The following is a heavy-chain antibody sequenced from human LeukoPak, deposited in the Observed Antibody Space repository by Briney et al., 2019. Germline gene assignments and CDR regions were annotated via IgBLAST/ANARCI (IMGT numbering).Heavy chain of an antibody. Sequence: SETLSLTCTVSGGSISSSSYYWGWIRQPPGKGLEWIGSIYYSGSTYYNPSLKSRVTISVDTSKNQFSLKLSSVTAADTAVYYCARTLTDYGDYVTYFQHWGQGTLVTVSS. D-gene: IGHD4-17*01. J-gene: IGHJ1*01. V-gene: IGHV4-39*01. CDR2: IYYSGST. CDR1: GGSISSSSYY. CDR3: ARTLTDYGDYVTYFQH.